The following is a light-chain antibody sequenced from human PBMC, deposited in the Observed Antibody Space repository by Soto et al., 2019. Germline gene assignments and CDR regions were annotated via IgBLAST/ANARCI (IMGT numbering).Light chain of an antibody. CDR2: EGN. CDR3: ASFAGSSTVV. J-gene: IGLJ2*01. Sequence: QSALTQPASVSGSPGQSITISCTGTSSDVGNYNLVSWYQQYPGKAPKLMIYEGNKRPSGVSNRFSGSKSGNTASLTISGLQAEDEADYHCASFAGSSTVVFGGGTKLPVL. V-gene: IGLV2-23*01. CDR1: SSDVGNYNL.